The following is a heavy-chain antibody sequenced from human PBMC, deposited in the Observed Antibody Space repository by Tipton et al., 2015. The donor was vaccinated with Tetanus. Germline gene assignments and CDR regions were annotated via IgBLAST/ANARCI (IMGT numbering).Heavy chain of an antibody. D-gene: IGHD6-19*01. Sequence: QLVQSGAEVKKPGASVKVSCKASGYTFTNYGINWVRQAPGQGLEWMGWNSGYNGNTNYAQKLQGRVTMTTDTSTNTAYMELRSLRSDDTAVYYCARLVRQWLVPEGYWGQGTLVTVSS. CDR1: GYTFTNYG. V-gene: IGHV1-18*01. J-gene: IGHJ4*02. CDR3: ARLVRQWLVPEGY. CDR2: NSGYNGNT.